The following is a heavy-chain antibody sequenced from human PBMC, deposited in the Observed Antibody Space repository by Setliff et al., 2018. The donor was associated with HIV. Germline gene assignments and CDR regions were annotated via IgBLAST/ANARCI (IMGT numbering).Heavy chain of an antibody. V-gene: IGHV1-2*06. CDR2: ISPDIGDT. CDR3: ARGADHFDTSGYYSFFGP. J-gene: IGHJ5*02. Sequence: ASVKVSCKASGYTFNDNYIHWVRQAPGQGLEWMGRISPDIGDTNYAQMFHGRVTMTRDTSISTAYMELSSLKSDGTAVYYCARGADHFDTSGYYSFFGPWGQGTLVTVSS. D-gene: IGHD3-22*01. CDR1: GYTFNDNY.